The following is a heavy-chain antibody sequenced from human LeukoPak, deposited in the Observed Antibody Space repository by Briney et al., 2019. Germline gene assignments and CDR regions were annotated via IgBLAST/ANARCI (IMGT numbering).Heavy chain of an antibody. Sequence: PGGSLRLSCAASGSTFSSYGMHWVRQAPGKGLEWVAVISYDGSNKYYADSVKGRFTISRDNSKNTLYLQMNSLRAEDTAVYYCARDSHSSGWYVDYWGQGTLVTVSS. CDR1: GSTFSSYG. D-gene: IGHD6-19*01. CDR2: ISYDGSNK. V-gene: IGHV3-30*03. CDR3: ARDSHSSGWYVDY. J-gene: IGHJ4*02.